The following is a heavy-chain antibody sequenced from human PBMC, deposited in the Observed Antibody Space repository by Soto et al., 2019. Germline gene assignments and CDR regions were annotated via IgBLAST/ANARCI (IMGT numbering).Heavy chain of an antibody. J-gene: IGHJ4*02. Sequence: QLQLQESGPGLVKPSETLSLTCTVSGGSISSSSYYWGWIRQPPGKGLEWIGSIYYSGSTYYNPSLKSRVTISVDTSKNQFSLKLSSVTAADTAVYYCATDGSGAQALPYYFDYWGQGTLVTVSS. CDR2: IYYSGST. CDR1: GGSISSSSYY. V-gene: IGHV4-39*01. D-gene: IGHD3-10*01. CDR3: ATDGSGAQALPYYFDY.